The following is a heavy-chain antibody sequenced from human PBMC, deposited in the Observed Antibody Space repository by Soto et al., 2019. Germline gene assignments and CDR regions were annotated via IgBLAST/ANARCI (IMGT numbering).Heavy chain of an antibody. D-gene: IGHD3-3*01. V-gene: IGHV3-33*01. J-gene: IGHJ4*02. CDR3: ARGPDVLRFLEWLLFPLDY. CDR2: IWYDGSNK. Sequence: GGSLRLSCAASGFTFSSYGMHWVRQAPGKGLEWVAVIWYDGSNKYYADSVKGRFTISRDNSKNTLYLQMNSLRAEDTAVYYCARGPDVLRFLEWLLFPLDYWGQGTLVTVSS. CDR1: GFTFSSYG.